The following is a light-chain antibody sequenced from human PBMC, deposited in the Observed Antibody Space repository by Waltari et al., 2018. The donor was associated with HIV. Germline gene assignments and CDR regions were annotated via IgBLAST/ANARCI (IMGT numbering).Light chain of an antibody. V-gene: IGLV4-69*01. CDR3: QTWDSGIRV. J-gene: IGLJ3*02. CDR2: VANGGSH. Sequence: QVVLTQSPSASAFLGASVTLTCTLSSGHSTYAIAWHQQQPETGPRYLMKVANGGSHNKGDGIPDRFSGSSSGAERYLTISSLQSDDEADYYCQTWDSGIRVFGGGTRLTVL. CDR1: SGHSTYA.